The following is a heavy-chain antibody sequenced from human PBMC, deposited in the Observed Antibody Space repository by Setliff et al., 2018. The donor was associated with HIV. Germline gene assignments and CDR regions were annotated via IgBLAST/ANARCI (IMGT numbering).Heavy chain of an antibody. J-gene: IGHJ6*03. CDR2: ITWNSDNI. CDR1: GFNFSYYS. CDR3: ARDRGLWGMLLSSKELGFYCMDV. Sequence: GSLRLSCAASGFNFSYYSMNWVRQAPGKGLEWVSFITWNSDNIGYADSVKGRFTISRDNAKKSLYLQMNSLRAEDTAVYYCARDRGLWGMLLSSKELGFYCMDVWGKGTTVTVSS. D-gene: IGHD2-21*01. V-gene: IGHV3-21*04.